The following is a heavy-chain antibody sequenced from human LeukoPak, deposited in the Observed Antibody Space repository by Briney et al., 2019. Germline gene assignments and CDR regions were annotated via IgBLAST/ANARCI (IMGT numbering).Heavy chain of an antibody. J-gene: IGHJ6*03. D-gene: IGHD3-10*01. V-gene: IGHV3-53*01. CDR2: IYSGGST. Sequence: GGSLRLSCAASGFTVSSNYMSWVRQAPGKGLEWVSIIYSGGSTFYADSVKGRFTISRDNAKNSLYLQMNSLRAEDTAVYYCARGPITMVRGVIYRYYYYYYMDVWGKGTTVTVSS. CDR1: GFTVSSNY. CDR3: ARGPITMVRGVIYRYYYYYYMDV.